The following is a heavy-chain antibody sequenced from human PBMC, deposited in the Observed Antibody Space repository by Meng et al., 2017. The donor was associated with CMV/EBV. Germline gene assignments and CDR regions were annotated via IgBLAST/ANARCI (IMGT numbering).Heavy chain of an antibody. J-gene: IGHJ4*02. D-gene: IGHD3-22*01. CDR1: GFTFSDCY. Sequence: GGSLRLSCAASGFTFSDCYMSWIRQAPGKGLEWVSYISSSGSTIYYADSVKGRFTISRDNAKNSLYLQMNSLRAEDTAVYYCARGVRITMIVVVSHDYWGQGTLVTVSS. CDR2: ISSSGSTI. V-gene: IGHV3-11*01. CDR3: ARGVRITMIVVVSHDY.